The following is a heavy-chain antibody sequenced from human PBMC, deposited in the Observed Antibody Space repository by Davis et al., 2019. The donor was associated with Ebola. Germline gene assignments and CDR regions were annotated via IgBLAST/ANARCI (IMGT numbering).Heavy chain of an antibody. V-gene: IGHV3-21*01. CDR2: ISSSSSYI. J-gene: IGHJ4*02. Sequence: GGSLRLSCAASGFTFSSYSMNWVRQAPGKGLEWVSSISSSSSYIYYADSVKGRFTISRDNAKNSLYLQMNSLRAEDTAVYYCARVRSGSYWRYFDYWGQGTLVTVSS. CDR3: ARVRSGSYWRYFDY. D-gene: IGHD1-26*01. CDR1: GFTFSSYS.